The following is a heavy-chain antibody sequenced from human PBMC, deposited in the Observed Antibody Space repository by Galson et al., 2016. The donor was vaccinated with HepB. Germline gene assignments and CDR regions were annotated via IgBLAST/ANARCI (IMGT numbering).Heavy chain of an antibody. CDR1: GFTFGDYY. Sequence: SLRLSCAASGFTFGDYYMTWIRQAPGKGLEWVSYISTSGTNTYYAESVKSRITINPDTSKNQFSLQLHSVTPDDTAFYYCAGEGASGYALDYWGQGTLVTVSS. CDR2: ISTSGTNT. D-gene: IGHD6-25*01. V-gene: IGHV3-11*04. CDR3: AGEGASGYALDY. J-gene: IGHJ4*02.